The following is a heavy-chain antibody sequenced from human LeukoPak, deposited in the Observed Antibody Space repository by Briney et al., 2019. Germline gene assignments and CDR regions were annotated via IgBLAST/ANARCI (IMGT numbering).Heavy chain of an antibody. D-gene: IGHD3-10*01. J-gene: IGHJ4*02. Sequence: GGSLRLSCAASGFSFDSYWMHWVRQVPGKGLVWVSRITPDGGDTTYADSVRGRFTISRDNAKSTLYLQMNSLRADDTAVYYCARDYGDYFDYWGQGSLVTVS. CDR3: ARDYGDYFDY. CDR2: ITPDGGDT. CDR1: GFSFDSYW. V-gene: IGHV3-74*01.